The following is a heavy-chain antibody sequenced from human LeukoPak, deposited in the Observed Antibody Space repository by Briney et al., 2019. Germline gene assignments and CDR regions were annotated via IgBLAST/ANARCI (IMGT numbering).Heavy chain of an antibody. D-gene: IGHD3-9*01. CDR3: ATGIGVILTQLDY. Sequence: TSETLSLTCAVYGGSFSGYYWGWIRQPPGKGLEWIGSIYYSGTTYYNPSLKSRVTIAVDTSKNQFSLKLSSVTAADTAVYYCATGIGVILTQLDYWGQGTLVTVSS. V-gene: IGHV4-34*01. CDR2: IYYSGTT. CDR1: GGSFSGYY. J-gene: IGHJ4*02.